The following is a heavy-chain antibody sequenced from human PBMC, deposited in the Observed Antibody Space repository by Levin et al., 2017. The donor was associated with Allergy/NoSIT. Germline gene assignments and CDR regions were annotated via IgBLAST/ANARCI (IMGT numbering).Heavy chain of an antibody. CDR1: VFTFSGHW. V-gene: IGHV3-74*01. J-gene: IGHJ5*02. CDR3: ARDNAPGWFDP. D-gene: IGHD2-8*01. Sequence: GGSLRLSCVASVFTFSGHWIHWVLQVPGKGLLLFSRISPDASVTSYADSVKGRFTISRDNARNTLYLQMNSLRAEDTAVYYCARDNAPGWFDPWGQGVLVTVSS. CDR2: ISPDASVT.